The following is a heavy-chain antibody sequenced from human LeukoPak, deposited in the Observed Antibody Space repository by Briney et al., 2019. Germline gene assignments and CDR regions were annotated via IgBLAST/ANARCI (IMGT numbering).Heavy chain of an antibody. J-gene: IGHJ4*02. D-gene: IGHD6-6*01. V-gene: IGHV3-30-3*01. Sequence: GGSLRLSCAASGFTFSSYAMHWVRQAPGKGLEWVAVISYDGSNKYYADSVKGRFTISRDNSRNTLYLQMNSLRAEDTAVYYCARDQDSSSSGGAFDYWGQGTLVTVSS. CDR2: ISYDGSNK. CDR1: GFTFSSYA. CDR3: ARDQDSSSSGGAFDY.